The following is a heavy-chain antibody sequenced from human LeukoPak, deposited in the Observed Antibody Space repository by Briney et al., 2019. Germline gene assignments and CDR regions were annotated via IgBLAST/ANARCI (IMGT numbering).Heavy chain of an antibody. CDR3: AKDMPRRRYWNDDGIDY. CDR1: GCTFNDCA. CDR2: ISGDSGST. Sequence: PGRTLRLTCAVSGCTFNDCAMHWGRQAQGEGLEWVSLISGDSGSTYYADSVKGRFTITRDNSKNSLYLQMNSLGTEDTALYYCAKDMPRRRYWNDDGIDYWGQGTLVTVSS. V-gene: IGHV3-43*02. J-gene: IGHJ4*02. D-gene: IGHD1-1*01.